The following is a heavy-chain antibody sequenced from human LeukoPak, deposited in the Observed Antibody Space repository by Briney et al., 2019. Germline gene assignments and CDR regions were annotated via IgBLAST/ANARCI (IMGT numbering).Heavy chain of an antibody. D-gene: IGHD3-10*01. V-gene: IGHV1-46*01. CDR1: GYSFTTYA. CDR3: ARDMVRGVIIHSHFDY. J-gene: IGHJ4*02. Sequence: GASVKVSCKASGYSFTTYAMNWVRQAPGQGLEWMGIINPSGGSTSYAQKFQGRVTMTRDMSTSTVYMELSSLRSEDTAVYYCARDMVRGVIIHSHFDYWGQGTLVTVSS. CDR2: INPSGGST.